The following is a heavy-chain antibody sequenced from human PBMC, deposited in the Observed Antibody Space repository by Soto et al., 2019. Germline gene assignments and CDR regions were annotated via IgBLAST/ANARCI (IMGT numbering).Heavy chain of an antibody. J-gene: IGHJ6*02. CDR1: GFPFSSYA. D-gene: IGHD5-12*01. Sequence: GGSLRLSCAASGFPFSSYAMSWVRQAPGKGLEWVSAISGSGGSTYYADSFQGQVTISADKSISTAYLQWSSLKASDTAMYYCVRMGFSGGGYLSYYYYGMDIWGQGTTVTVSS. CDR2: ISGSGGST. V-gene: IGHV3-23*01. CDR3: VRMGFSGGGYLSYYYYGMDI.